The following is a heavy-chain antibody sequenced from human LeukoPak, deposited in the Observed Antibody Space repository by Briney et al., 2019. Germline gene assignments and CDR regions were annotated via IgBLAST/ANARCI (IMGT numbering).Heavy chain of an antibody. CDR1: GGSISLYY. V-gene: IGHV4-59*05. J-gene: IGHJ4*02. Sequence: PSETLSLTCTVSGGSISLYYWSWIRQPPGKGLEWIGSIYYSGSTYYNPSLKSRVTISVDTSKNQFSLKLSSVTAADTAVYYCAHQSDIVVVPAAMRGTYFDYWGQGTLVTVSS. CDR2: IYYSGST. CDR3: AHQSDIVVVPAAMRGTYFDY. D-gene: IGHD2-2*01.